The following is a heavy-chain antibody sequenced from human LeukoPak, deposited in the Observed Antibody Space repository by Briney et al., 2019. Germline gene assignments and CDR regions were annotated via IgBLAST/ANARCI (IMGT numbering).Heavy chain of an antibody. CDR3: ARDEAAMVPFFDY. J-gene: IGHJ4*02. CDR2: IYYSGST. D-gene: IGHD3-10*01. V-gene: IGHV4-59*01. CDR1: GGSISSYY. Sequence: SETLSLTCTVSGGSISSYYWSWIRQPPGKGLEWIGYIYYSGSTNYNPPLKSRVTISVDTSKNQFSLKLSSVTAADTAVYYCARDEAAMVPFFDYWGQGTLVTVSS.